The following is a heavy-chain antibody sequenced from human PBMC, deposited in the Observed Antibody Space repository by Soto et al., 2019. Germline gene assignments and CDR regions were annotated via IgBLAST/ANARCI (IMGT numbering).Heavy chain of an antibody. CDR1: GFTFSSYG. J-gene: IGHJ4*02. CDR2: IWYDGSDK. D-gene: IGHD4-4*01. CDR3: ARGCLAGNYEFDY. V-gene: IGHV3-33*01. Sequence: QVQLVESGGGVVQPGRSLRLSCAASGFTFSSYGMHWVRQAPGKGLEWVAIIWYDGSDKYYSDSVKGRFTISRDNSKNTLYLQMNSLRGEDTAVYYCARGCLAGNYEFDYWGQGNLVTVSS.